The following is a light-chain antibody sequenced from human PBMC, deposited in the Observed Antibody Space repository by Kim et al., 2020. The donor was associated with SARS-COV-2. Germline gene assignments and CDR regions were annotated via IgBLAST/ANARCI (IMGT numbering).Light chain of an antibody. CDR2: NSS. J-gene: IGKJ4*01. Sequence: DIQMTQSPSTLSASVGDRVTITCRASQSISSWLSWYQQKPGKAPKLLIYNSSILESGVPSRFSGGGSGTDFTLTISSLQPDDFATYHCQQYNSYPLTLGGGTKVDIK. CDR1: QSISSW. CDR3: QQYNSYPLT. V-gene: IGKV1-5*03.